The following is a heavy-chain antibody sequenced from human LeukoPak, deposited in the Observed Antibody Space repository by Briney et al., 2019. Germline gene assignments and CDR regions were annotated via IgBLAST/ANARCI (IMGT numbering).Heavy chain of an antibody. CDR2: IWYDGSNK. J-gene: IGHJ6*02. D-gene: IGHD3-3*01. Sequence: AGRSLRLSCAASGFTFSSYGMHWVRQAPGKGLEWVAVIWYDGSNKYYADSVKGRFTISRDNSKNTLYLQMNSLRAEDTAVYYCAREYYDFWSGYSHYYYGMDVWGQGTTVTVSS. CDR3: AREYYDFWSGYSHYYYGMDV. CDR1: GFTFSSYG. V-gene: IGHV3-33*01.